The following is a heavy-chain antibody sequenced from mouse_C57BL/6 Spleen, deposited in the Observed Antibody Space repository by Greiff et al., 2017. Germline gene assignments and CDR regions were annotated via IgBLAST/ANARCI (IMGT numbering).Heavy chain of an antibody. CDR2: IDPSDSYT. Sequence: QVQLQQPGAELVRPGTSVKLSCKASGYTFTSYWMHWVKQRPGQGLEWIGVIDPSDSYTNYNQKFKGKATLTVDTSSSTAYMQLSSLTSEDSAVYYCARWSLTTVVSTEYFDVWGTGTTVTVSS. D-gene: IGHD1-1*01. J-gene: IGHJ1*03. CDR1: GYTFTSYW. CDR3: ARWSLTTVVSTEYFDV. V-gene: IGHV1-59*01.